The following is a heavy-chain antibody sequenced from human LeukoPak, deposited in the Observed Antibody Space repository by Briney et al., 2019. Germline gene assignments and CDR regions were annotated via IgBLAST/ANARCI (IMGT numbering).Heavy chain of an antibody. CDR3: AKGVVVAPDVTPFDY. CDR1: GLTFNNYA. CDR2: ISGRGASK. D-gene: IGHD2-2*01. J-gene: IGHJ4*02. V-gene: IGHV3-23*01. Sequence: GGSLRLSCAVSGLTFNNYAMSWVRQAPGKGLEWVSGISGRGASKYYADSVKGRFTISRDNSKNTLYLQMNSLRAEDTAVYYCAKGVVVAPDVTPFDYWGQGPRSPSPQ.